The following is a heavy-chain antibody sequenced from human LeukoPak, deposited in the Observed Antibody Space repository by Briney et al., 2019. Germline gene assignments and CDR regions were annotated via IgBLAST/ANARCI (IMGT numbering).Heavy chain of an antibody. CDR3: ARSYYYDSSGLDY. D-gene: IGHD3-22*01. V-gene: IGHV3-74*01. CDR1: GFTFSSYW. CDR2: IDSDGSST. Sequence: TGGSLRLSCAASGFTFSSYWMHWVRQAPGKGLVWVSRIDSDGSSTSYADSVKGRFTISRDNAKNTLYLQMNSLRAEDTAVYYCARSYYYDSSGLDYWGQGTLVTVSS. J-gene: IGHJ4*02.